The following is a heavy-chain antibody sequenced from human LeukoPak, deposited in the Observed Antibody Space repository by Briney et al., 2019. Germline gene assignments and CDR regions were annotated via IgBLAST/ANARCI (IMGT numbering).Heavy chain of an antibody. Sequence: GASVKVSCKASGYSFTTYGITWVRQAPGQGLEWMGWISGNNGVTKYAQKVQGRVTMTTDTSTSAAYMEVTSLTSDDTAVYYCARTRSGGSCSYWGQGTLVTVSA. CDR3: ARTRSGGSCSY. CDR2: ISGNNGVT. J-gene: IGHJ4*02. V-gene: IGHV1-18*01. CDR1: GYSFTTYG. D-gene: IGHD2-15*01.